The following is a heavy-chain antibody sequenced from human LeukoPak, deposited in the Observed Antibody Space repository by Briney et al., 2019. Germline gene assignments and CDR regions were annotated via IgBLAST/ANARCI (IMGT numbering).Heavy chain of an antibody. V-gene: IGHV1-24*01. J-gene: IGHJ1*01. Sequence: ASVKVSCKVSGQTLRELAMHWVRLAPEKGLEWMGGFDPANGETSFAQKFQGRVSMTEDTSTDTAYMELSSLRSEDTALYFCATGGRTDDIGYYFAHRFFRHWGQGTQVTVSS. D-gene: IGHD3-22*01. CDR1: GQTLRELA. CDR2: FDPANGET. CDR3: ATGGRTDDIGYYFAHRFFRH.